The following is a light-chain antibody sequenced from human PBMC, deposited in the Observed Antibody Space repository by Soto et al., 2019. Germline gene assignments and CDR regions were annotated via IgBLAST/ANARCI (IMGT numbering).Light chain of an antibody. CDR2: DAS. V-gene: IGKV1-5*01. CDR1: QSISSW. J-gene: IGKJ1*01. CDR3: QQYNSYSPWT. Sequence: DIQMTQSPSTLSASVGDRVTITCRASQSISSWLAWYQQKPGKAPKLLIYDASSLESGVPSRFSGSGSGTEFTLTSSSLQPDDFATYYCQQYNSYSPWTFDQGTKVEIK.